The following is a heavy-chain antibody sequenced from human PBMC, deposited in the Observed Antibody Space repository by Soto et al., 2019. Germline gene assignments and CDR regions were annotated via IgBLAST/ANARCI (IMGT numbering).Heavy chain of an antibody. CDR3: ARDRRDTAMVDYYYHGKDV. CDR2: INPNSGGT. V-gene: IGHV1-2*04. D-gene: IGHD5-18*01. CDR1: GYTFTCYY. Sequence: GASVKVSCKASGYTFTCYYMHWVRQAPGQGLEWMGWINPNSGGTNYAQKFQGWVTMTRDTSISTAYMELSRLRSDDTAVYYCARDRRDTAMVDYYYHGKDVWGQGTTVTVSS. J-gene: IGHJ6*02.